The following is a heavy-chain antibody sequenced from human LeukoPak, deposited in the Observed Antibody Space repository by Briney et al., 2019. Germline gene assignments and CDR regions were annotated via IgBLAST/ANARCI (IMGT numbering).Heavy chain of an antibody. CDR2: INHSGST. J-gene: IGHJ5*02. D-gene: IGHD3-10*01. V-gene: IGHV4-34*01. Sequence: PSETLSLTCAVYGGSFSGYYWSWIRQPPGKGLEWIGEINHSGSTNYNPSLKSRVTISVDTSKNQFSLKLSSVTAADTAVYYCARERLSFTYYYGSGSYCTGSNWFDPWGQGTLVTVSS. CDR3: ARERLSFTYYYGSGSYCTGSNWFDP. CDR1: GGSFSGYY.